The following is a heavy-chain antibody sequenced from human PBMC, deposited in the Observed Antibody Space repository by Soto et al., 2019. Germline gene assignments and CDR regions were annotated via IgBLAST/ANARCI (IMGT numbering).Heavy chain of an antibody. V-gene: IGHV3-21*01. CDR2: ISSSSSYI. CDR3: ARVFSSCGAFDL. D-gene: IGHD2-21*01. J-gene: IGHJ3*01. Sequence: EVQLVESGGGLVKPGGSLRLSCAASGFTFSSYSMNWVRQAPGKGLEWVSSISSSSSYIYYADSVKGRFTISRDNAKNSLYLQMNSLRAEDTAVYYCARVFSSCGAFDLWGQGTMVTVSS. CDR1: GFTFSSYS.